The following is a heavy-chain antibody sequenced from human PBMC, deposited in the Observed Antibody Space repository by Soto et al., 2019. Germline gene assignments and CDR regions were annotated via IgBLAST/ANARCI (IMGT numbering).Heavy chain of an antibody. CDR3: ARVGHITNYGMAV. J-gene: IGHJ6*02. CDR1: GGTFSRYP. V-gene: IGHV1-69*01. CDR2: IIPFFGTS. D-gene: IGHD1-26*01. Sequence: QVQLVQSGAEVKKPGSSGKVSCEASGGTFSRYPINWLRQAPGQGLEWMGGIIPFFGTSNYAQKFQGRVTITADDSTSTAYMELRSLRSEDTAVYYCARVGHITNYGMAVWGQGTTVTVSS.